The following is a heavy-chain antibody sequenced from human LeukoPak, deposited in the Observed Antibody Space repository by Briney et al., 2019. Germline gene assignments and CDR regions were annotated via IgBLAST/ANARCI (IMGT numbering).Heavy chain of an antibody. V-gene: IGHV3-64D*09. Sequence: GGSLRLSCSASGFTFSSYAMHWVRQAPGKGLEYVSAISSNGGSTYYADSVKGRFTISRDNSKNTLYLQMSSLRAGHTAVYYCVKPTTGTTYYFDYWGQGTLVTVSS. CDR3: VKPTTGTTYYFDY. CDR2: ISSNGGST. D-gene: IGHD1-1*01. J-gene: IGHJ4*02. CDR1: GFTFSSYA.